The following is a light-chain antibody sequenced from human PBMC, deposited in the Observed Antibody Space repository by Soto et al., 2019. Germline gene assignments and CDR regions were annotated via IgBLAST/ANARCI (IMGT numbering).Light chain of an antibody. V-gene: IGKV3-15*01. CDR3: QQYNSYSWT. J-gene: IGKJ1*01. Sequence: EIVLTQSPATLSLSPGERATLSCRASQSVSSYLLWYQQKPGQAPRLLIYGASTRATGIPARFSGSRSGTEFTLTISSLQPDDFATYYCQQYNSYSWTFGQGTKVDIK. CDR2: GAS. CDR1: QSVSSY.